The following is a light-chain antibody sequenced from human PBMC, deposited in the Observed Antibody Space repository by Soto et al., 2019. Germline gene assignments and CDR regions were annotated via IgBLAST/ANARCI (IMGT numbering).Light chain of an antibody. CDR1: SSNIGAGYD. Sequence: QSVLTQPPSVSGAPGQRVTISCTGSSSNIGAGYDVHWYQQLPGTAPKLFIYGNSNRPSGVPDRFSGSKSGTSASLAITGLQDEDEADYSCQSYDSSLTPVVFGGGTKLTVL. J-gene: IGLJ2*01. V-gene: IGLV1-40*01. CDR3: QSYDSSLTPVV. CDR2: GNS.